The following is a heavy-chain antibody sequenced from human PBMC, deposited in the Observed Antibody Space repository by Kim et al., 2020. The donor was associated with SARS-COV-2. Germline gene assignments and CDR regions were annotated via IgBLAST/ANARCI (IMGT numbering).Heavy chain of an antibody. Sequence: GGSLRLSCAASGFTFSSYSMNWVRQAPGKGLEWVSSISSSSSYIYYADSVKGRFTISRDNAKNSLYLQMNSLRAEDTDVYYCASTPTYYDFWSGYSSYYYYGMDVWGQGPPVTVSS. CDR1: GFTFSSYS. D-gene: IGHD3-3*01. CDR2: ISSSSSYI. V-gene: IGHV3-21*01. CDR3: ASTPTYYDFWSGYSSYYYYGMDV. J-gene: IGHJ6*02.